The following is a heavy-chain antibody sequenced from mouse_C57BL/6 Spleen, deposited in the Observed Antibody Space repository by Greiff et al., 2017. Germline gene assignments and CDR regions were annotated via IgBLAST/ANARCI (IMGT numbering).Heavy chain of an antibody. CDR3: ARNGNLTGLYYYAMDY. V-gene: IGHV2-2*01. CDR1: GFSLTSYG. J-gene: IGHJ4*01. D-gene: IGHD4-1*01. CDR2: IWSGGST. Sequence: VQRVESGPGLVQPSQSLSITCTVSGFSLTSYGVHWVRQSPGKGLEWLGVIWSGGSTDYNAAFISRLSISKDNSKSQVFFKMNSLQADDTAIYYCARNGNLTGLYYYAMDYWGQGTSVTVSS.